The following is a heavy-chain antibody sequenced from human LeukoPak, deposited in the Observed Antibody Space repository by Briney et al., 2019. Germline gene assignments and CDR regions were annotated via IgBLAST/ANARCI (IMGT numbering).Heavy chain of an antibody. J-gene: IGHJ6*02. Sequence: GGSLRLSCAASGFTLSTYWMYWVRQAPGKGLVWVSRINSDGSSTNYADSVKGRFTISRDNAKNTLDLQMNSLRTEDTAVYYCARITYYYGMDLWGQGTTVTVSS. CDR3: ARITYYYGMDL. CDR1: GFTLSTYW. V-gene: IGHV3-74*01. CDR2: INSDGSST. D-gene: IGHD3-10*01.